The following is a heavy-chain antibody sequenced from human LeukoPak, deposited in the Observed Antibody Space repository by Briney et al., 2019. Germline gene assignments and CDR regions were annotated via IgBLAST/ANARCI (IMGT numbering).Heavy chain of an antibody. D-gene: IGHD5-18*01. V-gene: IGHV1-69*05. J-gene: IGHJ4*02. Sequence: SVKVSCKASGGTFSSYAISWVRQAPGQGLEWMGGIIPIFGTANYAQKFQGRVTITTDESTSTAYMELSSLRSEDTAVYYCASPQEGATRYSYGYGFDYWGQGTLVTVSS. CDR2: IIPIFGTA. CDR3: ASPQEGATRYSYGYGFDY. CDR1: GGTFSSYA.